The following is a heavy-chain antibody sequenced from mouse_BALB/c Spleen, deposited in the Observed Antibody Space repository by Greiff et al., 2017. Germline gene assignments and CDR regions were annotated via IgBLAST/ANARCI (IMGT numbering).Heavy chain of an antibody. CDR3: ADGYYEGWYFDV. Sequence: QVQLQQSGAELAKPGASVKMSCKASGYTFTSYWMHWVKQRPGQGLEWIGYINPSTGYTEYNQKFKDKATLTADKSYSTAYMQLSSLTSEDSAVYYCADGYYEGWYFDVWGAGTTVTVSS. V-gene: IGHV1-7*01. CDR2: INPSTGYT. D-gene: IGHD2-3*01. CDR1: GYTFTSYW. J-gene: IGHJ1*01.